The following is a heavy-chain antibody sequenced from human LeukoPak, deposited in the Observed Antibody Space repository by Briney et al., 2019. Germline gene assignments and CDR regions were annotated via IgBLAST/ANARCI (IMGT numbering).Heavy chain of an antibody. CDR3: TRDSGSYGMFYAFDI. D-gene: IGHD1-26*01. CDR2: IRSKAYGGTT. CDR1: GCTFGDYA. Sequence: GGSLTLSCTASGCTFGDYAMSWVRQAPGKGLEWVGFIRSKAYGGTTEYAASVKGRFTISRDDSKSIAYLQMNSLKAEDTAVYYCTRDSGSYGMFYAFDIWGQGTMVTVSS. V-gene: IGHV3-49*04. J-gene: IGHJ3*02.